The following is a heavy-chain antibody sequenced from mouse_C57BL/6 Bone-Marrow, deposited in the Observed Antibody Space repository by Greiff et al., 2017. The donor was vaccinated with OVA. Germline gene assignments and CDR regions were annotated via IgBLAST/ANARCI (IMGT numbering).Heavy chain of an antibody. J-gene: IGHJ2*01. D-gene: IGHD4-1*01. CDR2: IDPENGDT. Sequence: VHVKQSGAELVRPGASVKLSCTASGFNIKDDYMHWVKQRPEQGLEWIGWIDPENGDTEYASKFQGKATITADTSSNTAYLQLSSLTSEDTAVYYCTKLTVDYWGQGTTLTVSS. CDR1: GFNIKDDY. V-gene: IGHV14-4*01. CDR3: TKLTVDY.